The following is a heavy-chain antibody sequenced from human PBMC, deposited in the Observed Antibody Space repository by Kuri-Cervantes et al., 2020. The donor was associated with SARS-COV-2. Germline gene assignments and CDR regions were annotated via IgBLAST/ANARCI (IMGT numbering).Heavy chain of an antibody. D-gene: IGHD3-3*01. Sequence: ASVKVSCKASGYAFTSYYMHWVRQAPGQGLEWMGIINPSGGSTSYAQKLQGRVTMTRDTSTSTVYMELSSLRSEDTAVYYCALKWLFREFDYWGQGTLVTVSS. CDR3: ALKWLFREFDY. V-gene: IGHV1-46*03. CDR1: GYAFTSYY. CDR2: INPSGGST. J-gene: IGHJ4*02.